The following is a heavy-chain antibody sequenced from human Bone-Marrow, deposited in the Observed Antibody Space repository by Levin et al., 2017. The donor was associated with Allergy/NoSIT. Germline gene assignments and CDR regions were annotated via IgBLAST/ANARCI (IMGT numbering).Heavy chain of an antibody. CDR2: ISGSGTIT. V-gene: IGHV3-23*01. J-gene: IGHJ4*02. CDR1: GFTFSSYA. D-gene: IGHD6-19*01. CDR3: AKEGLAVAGYYFDS. Sequence: AGGSLRLSCAASGFTFSSYAMSWVRQAPGKGLEWVSSISGSGTITHYAESVKGRFTISRDISKNMLHLQMNSLRAEDTAIYFFAKEGLAVAGYYFDSWGQGTLVTVSS.